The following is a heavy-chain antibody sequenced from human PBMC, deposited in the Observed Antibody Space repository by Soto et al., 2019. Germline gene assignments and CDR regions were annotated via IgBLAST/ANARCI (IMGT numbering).Heavy chain of an antibody. CDR3: ARGVTGYYYGMDV. CDR1: GGSISSGGYY. J-gene: IGHJ6*02. V-gene: IGHV4-31*03. D-gene: IGHD2-21*02. CDR2: VYYSGST. Sequence: LSLTCTVSGGSISSGGYYWSWIRQHPGKGLEWIGYVYYSGSTYYNPSLKSRVTISVDTSKNQFSLKLSSVTAADTAVYYCARGVTGYYYGMDVWGQGTTVTVSS.